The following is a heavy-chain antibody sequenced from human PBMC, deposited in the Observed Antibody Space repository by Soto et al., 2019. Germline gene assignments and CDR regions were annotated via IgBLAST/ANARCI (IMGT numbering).Heavy chain of an antibody. CDR2: ISYDGSNK. V-gene: IGHV3-30-3*01. CDR3: VTDAIFGVVIGIYYYYYGMDV. Sequence: GGSLRLSCAASGFTFSSYAMHWVRQAPGKGLEWVAVISYDGSNKYNADSVRGRFTISRDNSKNSLYLQMISLRAEDTAVYYCVTDAIFGVVIGIYYYYYGMDVWGQGTTVTVSS. D-gene: IGHD3-3*01. CDR1: GFTFSSYA. J-gene: IGHJ6*02.